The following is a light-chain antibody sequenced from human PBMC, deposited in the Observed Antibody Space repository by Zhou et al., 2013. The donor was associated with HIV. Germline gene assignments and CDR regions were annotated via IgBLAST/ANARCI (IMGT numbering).Light chain of an antibody. J-gene: IGKJ4*01. CDR2: DAA. Sequence: DIQMTQSPSSLSASVGDRVTITCQASQDITNFLNWYQQKPGIAPRLLIYDAANLSHRGPDSRFSGTGSGTEFTLTINSLQPDDFATYYCQQYNDFPLSFGGGTKVEIK. V-gene: IGKV1-33*01. CDR1: QDITNF. CDR3: QQYNDFPLS.